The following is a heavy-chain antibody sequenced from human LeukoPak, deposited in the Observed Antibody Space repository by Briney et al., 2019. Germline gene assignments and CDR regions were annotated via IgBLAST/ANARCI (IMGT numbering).Heavy chain of an antibody. Sequence: GGPLRLSCAASGFTVNSNYMTWVRQAPGKGLEWVSVIYSGGSTYYADSVKGRFTISRDNSKNTLYLQMNSLRADDTAVYYCARDTVAAAGTDYWGQGTLVTVPS. CDR1: GFTVNSNY. CDR3: ARDTVAAAGTDY. CDR2: IYSGGST. D-gene: IGHD6-13*01. V-gene: IGHV3-53*01. J-gene: IGHJ4*02.